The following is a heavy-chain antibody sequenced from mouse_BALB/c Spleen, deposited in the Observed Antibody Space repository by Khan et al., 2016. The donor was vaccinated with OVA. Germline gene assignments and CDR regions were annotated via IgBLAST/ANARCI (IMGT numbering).Heavy chain of an antibody. Sequence: VQLQESGPGLVAPSQSLSITCTVSGFSLTSYGVHWVRQPPGKGLEWLGVIWAGGTTNYNSALMSRLSISKDNSKSQVFLKMNSLQTDDTAMYYCARDRYYGPYYFDYWGQGTTLTVSS. CDR3: ARDRYYGPYYFDY. CDR2: IWAGGTT. CDR1: GFSLTSYG. D-gene: IGHD1-2*01. J-gene: IGHJ2*01. V-gene: IGHV2-9*02.